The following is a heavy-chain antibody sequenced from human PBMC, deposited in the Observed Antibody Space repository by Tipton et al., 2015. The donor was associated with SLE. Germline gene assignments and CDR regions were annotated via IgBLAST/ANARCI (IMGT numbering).Heavy chain of an antibody. J-gene: IGHJ4*02. V-gene: IGHV1-46*01. CDR2: INPSGGST. Sequence: QSGAEVKKPGASVKVSCKTSGYTFTSYYMYWVRQAPGQGLEWMGIINPSGGSTSYAQKFQGRVTLTRDTSISTAYMEMRSLRSDDTAVYYCARSAFENFNYYGSGSSFDYWGQGTLVTVSS. CDR1: GYTFTSYY. CDR3: ARSAFENFNYYGSGSSFDY. D-gene: IGHD3-10*01.